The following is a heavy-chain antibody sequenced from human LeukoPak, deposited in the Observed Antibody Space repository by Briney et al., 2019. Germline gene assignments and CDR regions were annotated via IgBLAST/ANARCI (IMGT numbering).Heavy chain of an antibody. CDR2: IYYSGST. Sequence: SETLSLTCTVSGGSISSSSYYWGWIRQPPGKVLEWIGNIYYSGSTYYNPSLKSRVTISVDTSKNQFSLKLSSVTAADTAVYCCARLDNNAWYYAFDIWSQGTMVTVSS. J-gene: IGHJ3*02. V-gene: IGHV4-39*01. CDR1: GGSISSSSYY. CDR3: ARLDNNAWYYAFDI. D-gene: IGHD6-19*01.